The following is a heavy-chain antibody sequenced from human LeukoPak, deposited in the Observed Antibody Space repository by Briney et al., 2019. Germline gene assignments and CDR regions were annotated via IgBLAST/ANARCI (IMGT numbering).Heavy chain of an antibody. D-gene: IGHD3-22*01. CDR1: GFTFSSSA. Sequence: PGGSLRLSCAASGFTFSSSAMHWVRQAPGKGLEWVAFISHDGSNEYYADSVKGRFTISRDSSKNTLYLQMSSLRAEDTAVYYCARNYYDRSGYSDTFDYWGQGTLVTVSS. CDR2: ISHDGSNE. V-gene: IGHV3-30*04. J-gene: IGHJ4*02. CDR3: ARNYYDRSGYSDTFDY.